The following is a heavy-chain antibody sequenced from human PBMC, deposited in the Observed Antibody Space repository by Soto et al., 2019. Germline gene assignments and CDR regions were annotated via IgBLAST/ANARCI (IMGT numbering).Heavy chain of an antibody. V-gene: IGHV4-59*01. Sequence: SSSXSLTGYFAVCCIDNYYLILFRQPPGKGLEWIGYIYYSGTHNYNPSLESRLTISVDTSKNQFSLSLGSVTAADTAVYYCARVKMAKLYFDNRGQRTLVKVYS. CDR2: IYYSGTH. CDR3: ARVKMAKLYFDN. J-gene: IGHJ4*02. CDR1: VCCIDNYY. D-gene: IGHD5-12*01.